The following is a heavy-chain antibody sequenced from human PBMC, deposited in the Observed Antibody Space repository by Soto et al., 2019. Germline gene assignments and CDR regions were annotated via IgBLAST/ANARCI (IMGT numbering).Heavy chain of an antibody. CDR1: GFTFSSYW. J-gene: IGHJ4*02. CDR3: ASSLLTPFDY. Sequence: GESLKISCAASGFTFSSYWMHWVRQAPGKGLVWVSRINSDGSSTSYADSVKGQFTISRDNAKNTLYLQMNSLRAEDTAVYYCASSLLTPFDYWGQGTLVTVSS. V-gene: IGHV3-74*01. CDR2: INSDGSST. D-gene: IGHD7-27*01.